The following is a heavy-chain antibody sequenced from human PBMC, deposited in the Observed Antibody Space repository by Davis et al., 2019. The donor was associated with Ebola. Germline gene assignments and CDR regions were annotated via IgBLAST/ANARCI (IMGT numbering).Heavy chain of an antibody. V-gene: IGHV3-74*01. CDR2: IKTDGSMT. CDR1: RFTFSNFW. Sequence: GESLKISCVASRFTFSNFWMHWVRQAPGKGLVWVSRIKTDGSMTGYGDSVKGRFSISRDNAKNSLYLQMNSLRGEDTAVYYCARDTSCTTTSCYVHYSGLDVWGKGTTVTVSS. J-gene: IGHJ6*04. D-gene: IGHD2-2*01. CDR3: ARDTSCTTTSCYVHYSGLDV.